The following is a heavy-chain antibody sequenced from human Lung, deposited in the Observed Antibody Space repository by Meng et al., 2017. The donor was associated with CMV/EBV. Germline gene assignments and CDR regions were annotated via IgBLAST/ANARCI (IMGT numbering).Heavy chain of an antibody. V-gene: IGHV1-8*01. CDR2: MNPNSGNT. CDR1: GYTFTSYD. J-gene: IGHJ5*02. CDR3: TRGRGYTHKGNWFDP. Sequence: SVKVSXKASGYTFTSYDINWVRQATGQGLEWMGWMNPNSGNTAYAQKFQGRLNMTRNTSINTAYMDLNSLRSEDTAIYYCTRGRGYTHKGNWFDPWGQRTXVTGAS. D-gene: IGHD3-16*02.